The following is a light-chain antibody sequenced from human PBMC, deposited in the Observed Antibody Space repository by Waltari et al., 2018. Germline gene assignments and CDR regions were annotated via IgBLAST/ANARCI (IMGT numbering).Light chain of an antibody. V-gene: IGKV2-28*01. CDR2: LVS. Sequence: DIVMTQSPLSLPVSPGEPASISCTSSQSLLHSNGYTFLDWYLQEPGQSPQLLIYLVSNRASGVPDRFSGSGSGTDFTLKISRVEAEDVGVYYCMQARQTPWTFGQGTKVEIK. CDR3: MQARQTPWT. J-gene: IGKJ1*01. CDR1: QSLLHSNGYTF.